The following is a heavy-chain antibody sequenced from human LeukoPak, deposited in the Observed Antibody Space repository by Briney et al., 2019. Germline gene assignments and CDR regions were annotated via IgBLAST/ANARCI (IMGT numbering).Heavy chain of an antibody. CDR1: GYSFTSFG. D-gene: IGHD2-2*01. CDR2: INTNTGNP. CDR3: ARDINYVPAAIFDY. Sequence: GASVKVSCKASGYSFTSFGMNWVRQAPGQGLEWMGWINTNTGNPTYAQGFTGRFVFSLDTSVSTAYLQISSLKAEDTAVYYCARDINYVPAAIFDYWGQGTLVTVSS. J-gene: IGHJ4*02. V-gene: IGHV7-4-1*02.